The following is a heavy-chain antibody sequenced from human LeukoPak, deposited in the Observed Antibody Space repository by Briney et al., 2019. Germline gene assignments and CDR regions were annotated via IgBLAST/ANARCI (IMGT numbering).Heavy chain of an antibody. CDR2: ICHSGST. CDR3: ARERRDGDSFDY. J-gene: IGHJ4*02. V-gene: IGHV4-38-2*02. CDR1: GYSISSGYY. D-gene: IGHD4-17*01. Sequence: SETLSLTCTVSGYSISSGYYWGWIRQPPGKGLEWIGSICHSGSTYYNPSLKSRVTISVDTSKNHFSLKLCSVTAADTAVYYCARERRDGDSFDYWGQGTLVTVSS.